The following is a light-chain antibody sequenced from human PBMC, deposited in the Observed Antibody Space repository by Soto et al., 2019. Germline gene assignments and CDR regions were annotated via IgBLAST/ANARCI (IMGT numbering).Light chain of an antibody. J-gene: IGKJ2*01. CDR1: QDINQF. V-gene: IGKV1-27*01. Sequence: DIQMTQSPSSLSASVGDRATITCRASQDINQFLAWFQQKPGKVPKLLIYAASTLQSGVPSRFSGSGSGTGFALTISSLEPEDVATYYCQKYSNNPPGYTFGQGTKVDIK. CDR2: AAS. CDR3: QKYSNNPPGYT.